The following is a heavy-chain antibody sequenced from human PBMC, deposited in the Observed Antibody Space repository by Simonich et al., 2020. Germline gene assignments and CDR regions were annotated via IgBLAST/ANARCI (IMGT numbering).Heavy chain of an antibody. Sequence: QVQLQESGPGLVKPSETLSLTCTVSGGSISSYYWSWIRQPPGKGLEWIGYIYYSGSTNYNPSLKSRGTISVDTSKNQFSLKLSSVTAADTAVYYCARHDRWLQFYFDYWGQGTLVTVSS. J-gene: IGHJ4*02. CDR2: IYYSGST. CDR3: ARHDRWLQFYFDY. V-gene: IGHV4-59*08. D-gene: IGHD5-12*01. CDR1: GGSISSYY.